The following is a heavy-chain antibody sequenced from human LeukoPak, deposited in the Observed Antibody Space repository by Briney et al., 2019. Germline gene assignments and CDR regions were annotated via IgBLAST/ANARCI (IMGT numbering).Heavy chain of an antibody. CDR2: IIPIFGTA. CDR3: ASNQEQLVDYYYYMDV. V-gene: IGHV1-69*05. CDR1: GGTFSSYA. Sequence: SVKVSCKASGGTFSSYAISWVRQAPGQGLEWMGGIIPIFGTANYAQKFQGRVTITTDESTSTAYMELSSLRSEDTAVYYCASNQEQLVDYYYYMDVWGKGTTVTVSS. D-gene: IGHD6-6*01. J-gene: IGHJ6*03.